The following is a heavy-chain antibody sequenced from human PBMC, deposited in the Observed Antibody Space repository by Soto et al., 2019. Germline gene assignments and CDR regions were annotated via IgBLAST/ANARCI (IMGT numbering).Heavy chain of an antibody. J-gene: IGHJ4*02. CDR3: AGEGALATFGVV. Sequence: PSETLSLTCTVSGDSIRSYYRTWIRQPPGRGLEWIGHVYYGGSTNYNPSLQSRVTISLDTSKNQFSLRLTSMTAADAAVYYCAGEGALATFGVVWGQGTRVTVSS. D-gene: IGHD3-3*01. V-gene: IGHV4-59*01. CDR1: GDSIRSYY. CDR2: VYYGGST.